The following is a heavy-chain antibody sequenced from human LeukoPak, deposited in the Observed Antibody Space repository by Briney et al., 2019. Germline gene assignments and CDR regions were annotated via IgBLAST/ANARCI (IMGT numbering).Heavy chain of an antibody. Sequence: SETLSLTCTVSGGSISSYYWSWIRQPPGKGLEWIGYIYTSGSTNYNPSLKSRVTISVDTSKNQFSLKLSSVTAADTAVYYCAGRCDSSGSAYIGVFDPWGQGTLVTVSS. CDR1: GGSISSYY. CDR2: IYTSGST. D-gene: IGHD3-22*01. J-gene: IGHJ5*02. CDR3: AGRCDSSGSAYIGVFDP. V-gene: IGHV4-4*09.